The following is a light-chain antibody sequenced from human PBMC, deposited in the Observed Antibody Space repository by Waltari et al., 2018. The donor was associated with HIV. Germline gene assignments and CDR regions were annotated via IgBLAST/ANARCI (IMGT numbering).Light chain of an antibody. CDR3: QQLDDYPLA. J-gene: IGKJ4*01. V-gene: IGKV1-5*03. CDR1: QNINTW. Sequence: DTQMTQSPSTLSASVGDRVTITCRASQNINTWLAWYQQKAGKPPKLLIHKASTLQSGVPSRFSGSGSGTEFSLTINSLQPEEFATYYCQQLDDYPLAFGGGTEVEIK. CDR2: KAS.